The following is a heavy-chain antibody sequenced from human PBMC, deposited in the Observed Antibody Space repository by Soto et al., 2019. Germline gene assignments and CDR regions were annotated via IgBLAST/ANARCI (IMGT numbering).Heavy chain of an antibody. J-gene: IGHJ3*02. D-gene: IGHD2-15*01. CDR3: ARARVVSDAFDI. Sequence: QLQLQESGSGLVKPSQTLSLTCAVSGGSISSGAYSWSWIRQPPGKGLEWIGYFYHSGSTYYNPSLRRQGRISVDMSKSQFSPKLGPVTAADTAVYYCARARVVSDAFDIWGQGTMLTVSS. CDR1: GGSISSGAYS. V-gene: IGHV4-30-2*01. CDR2: FYHSGST.